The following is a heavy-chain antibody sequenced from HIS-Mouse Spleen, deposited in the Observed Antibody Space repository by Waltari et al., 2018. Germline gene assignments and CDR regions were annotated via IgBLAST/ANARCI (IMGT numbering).Heavy chain of an antibody. CDR2: INHSGST. J-gene: IGHJ3*02. V-gene: IGHV4-34*01. CDR3: ARGRVIAAAGNFAFDI. CDR1: GGSFSGYY. D-gene: IGHD6-13*01. Sequence: QVQLQQWGAGLLKPSETLSLTCAVSGGSFSGYYWSWIRQPQGKGLEWIGEINHSGSTNYNPSLKSRVTISVDTSKNQFSLKLSSVTAADTAVYYCARGRVIAAAGNFAFDIWGQGTMVTVSS.